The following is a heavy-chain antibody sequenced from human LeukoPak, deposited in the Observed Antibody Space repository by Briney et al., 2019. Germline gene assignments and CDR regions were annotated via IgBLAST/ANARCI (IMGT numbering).Heavy chain of an antibody. V-gene: IGHV4-59*01. Sequence: PSESLSLTCTVSGDSISGYYWSWIRQPPAGGLEWIGYINYSGSTSYSPSLMSRVTLSVDASKNQFSLKLSSVAAADTAVYYCATLRPWGMGWGFDYWGQGTLVTVSS. CDR2: INYSGST. J-gene: IGHJ4*02. CDR3: ATLRPWGMGWGFDY. D-gene: IGHD3-16*01. CDR1: GDSISGYY.